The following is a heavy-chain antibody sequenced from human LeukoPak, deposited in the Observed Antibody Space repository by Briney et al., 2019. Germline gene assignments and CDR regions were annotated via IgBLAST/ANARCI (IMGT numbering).Heavy chain of an antibody. Sequence: PGGSLRISCAASGFTVSSNYMSWVRQAPGKGMEWVSVIYSGGSTYYADSVKGRFTISRHNSKNTLYLQMHSLRAEDTAVYYCARAGGSGQINDYWGQGTLVTVYS. CDR2: IYSGGST. CDR3: ARAGGSGQINDY. D-gene: IGHD3-10*01. J-gene: IGHJ4*02. CDR1: GFTVSSNY. V-gene: IGHV3-53*04.